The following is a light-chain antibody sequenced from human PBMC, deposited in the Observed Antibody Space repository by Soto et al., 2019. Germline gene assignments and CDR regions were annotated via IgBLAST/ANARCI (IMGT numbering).Light chain of an antibody. CDR3: QHYNSYPWT. CDR2: KAS. J-gene: IGKJ1*01. V-gene: IGKV1-5*03. Sequence: DIQMTQSPSILSASVGDRVTITCRASQSIGSWVAWYQQKPGRAPNLLIHKASHLESGVPSRFSGSGSGTEFTLTISSLQPGDFATYSGQHYNSYPWTFGQGTKVDIK. CDR1: QSIGSW.